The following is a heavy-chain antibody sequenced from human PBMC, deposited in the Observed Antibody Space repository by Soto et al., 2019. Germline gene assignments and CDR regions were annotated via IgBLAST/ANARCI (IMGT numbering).Heavy chain of an antibody. D-gene: IGHD5-18*01. J-gene: IGHJ4*02. Sequence: QVQLQESGPGLVKPSQTLSLTCTVSGGSINSGGYCWSWIRQHPGKGLDWIGCISYGGSTSYKPSLKSRGTISVDTSKNQFSLKLTSVTAADTAVYYCSRGILVWGQGALITVSS. CDR1: GGSINSGGYC. V-gene: IGHV4-31*03. CDR2: ISYGGST. CDR3: SRGILV.